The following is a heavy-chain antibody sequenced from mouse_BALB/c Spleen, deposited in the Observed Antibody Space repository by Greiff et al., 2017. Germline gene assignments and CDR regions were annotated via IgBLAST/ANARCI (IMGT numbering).Heavy chain of an antibody. V-gene: IGHV5-6*01. CDR3: ARQDGYYAMDY. D-gene: IGHD2-3*01. Sequence: VQLKESGGDLVKPGGSLKLSCAASGFTFSSYGMSWVRQTPDKRLEWVATISSGGSYTYYPDSVKGRFTISRDNAKNTLYLQMSSLKSEDTAMYYCARQDGYYAMDYWGQGTSVTVSS. CDR1: GFTFSSYG. J-gene: IGHJ4*01. CDR2: ISSGGSYT.